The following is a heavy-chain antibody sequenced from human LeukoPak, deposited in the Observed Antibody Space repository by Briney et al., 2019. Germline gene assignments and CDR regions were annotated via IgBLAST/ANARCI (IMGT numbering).Heavy chain of an antibody. CDR2: TYYRSKWSN. V-gene: IGHV6-1*01. Sequence: SQTLSLTCAISGDSVSSNSAGWNWIRQSPSRGLEWLGRTYYRSKWSNDYAVSVKSRITINPDTSRNQFSLQLNSVTPEDTAVYYYARYYYDSRGYYYYYFDYWGQGTLVTVSS. D-gene: IGHD3-22*01. J-gene: IGHJ4*02. CDR3: ARYYYDSRGYYYYYFDY. CDR1: GDSVSSNSAG.